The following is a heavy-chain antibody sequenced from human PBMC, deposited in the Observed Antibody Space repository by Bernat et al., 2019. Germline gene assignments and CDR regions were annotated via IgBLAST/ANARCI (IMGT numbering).Heavy chain of an antibody. D-gene: IGHD3-22*01. CDR1: GFTFSDYY. V-gene: IGHV3-11*05. CDR3: ARDLEYYDSSGYRRYFDL. J-gene: IGHJ2*01. Sequence: QVQLVESGGGLVKPGGSLRLSCAASGFTFSDYYMSWIRQAPGKGLEWVSYISSSSSYTNYADSVKGRFTISRDNAKNSLYLQMNSLRAEDTAVYYCARDLEYYDSSGYRRYFDLWGRGTLVTVSS. CDR2: ISSSSSYT.